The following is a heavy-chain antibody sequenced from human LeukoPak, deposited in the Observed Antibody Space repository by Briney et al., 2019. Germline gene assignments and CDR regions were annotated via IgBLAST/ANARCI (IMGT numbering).Heavy chain of an antibody. D-gene: IGHD6-13*01. Sequence: SETLSLTCSVSGASISRSSYYWDWIRQPPGKGLEWIGSISYSGSTYYNPSFKSRVTISADTSKNQFSLKLSSVTAADTAVYYCARSTLRAAATIYPWGQGSLVTVSS. J-gene: IGHJ5*02. V-gene: IGHV4-39*01. CDR1: GASISRSSYY. CDR2: ISYSGST. CDR3: ARSTLRAAATIYP.